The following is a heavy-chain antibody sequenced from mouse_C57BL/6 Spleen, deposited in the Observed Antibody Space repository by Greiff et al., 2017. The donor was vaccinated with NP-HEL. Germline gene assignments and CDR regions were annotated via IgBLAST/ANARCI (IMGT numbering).Heavy chain of an antibody. J-gene: IGHJ4*01. CDR2: IYPGDGDT. CDR1: GYAFSSSW. CDR3: ARAATVVGDAMDY. Sequence: VHLVESGPELVKPGASVKISCKASGYAFSSSWMNWVKQRPGKGLEWIGRIYPGDGDTNYNGKFKGKATLTADKSSSTAYMQLSSLTSEDSAVYFCARAATVVGDAMDYWGQGTSVTVSS. V-gene: IGHV1-82*01. D-gene: IGHD1-1*01.